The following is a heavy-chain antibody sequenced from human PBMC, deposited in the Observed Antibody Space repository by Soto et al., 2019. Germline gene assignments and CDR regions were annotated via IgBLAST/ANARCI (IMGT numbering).Heavy chain of an antibody. CDR1: GGSISSGDYY. Sequence: KSSETLSLTCSVSGGSISSGDYYWSWIRQPPGKGLEWIGYIYYSGSTYHNPSLKSRVTISVDTSKNQFSLKLSSVTAADTAVYYCARSQYYDSSLPDPWGQGTLVTVSS. D-gene: IGHD3-22*01. CDR2: IYYSGST. V-gene: IGHV4-30-4*01. CDR3: ARSQYYDSSLPDP. J-gene: IGHJ5*02.